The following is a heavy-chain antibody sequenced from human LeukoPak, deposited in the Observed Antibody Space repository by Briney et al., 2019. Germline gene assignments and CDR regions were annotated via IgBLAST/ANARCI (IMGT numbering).Heavy chain of an antibody. J-gene: IGHJ4*02. D-gene: IGHD6-19*01. CDR1: GGSIGSDY. V-gene: IGHV4-59*08. Sequence: SDPLSLTCTVSGGSIGSDYWTWIRQPPGKGLEYIGYIYYTGGTNYNPSLKSRVTISVDTSKNQFSLKLSSVTAADTAVYFCAKYGNSGWVIDNWGQGTLVTVSS. CDR3: AKYGNSGWVIDN. CDR2: IYYTGGT.